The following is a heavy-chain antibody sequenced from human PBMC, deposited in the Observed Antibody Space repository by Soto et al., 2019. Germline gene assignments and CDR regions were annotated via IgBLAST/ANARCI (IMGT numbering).Heavy chain of an antibody. V-gene: IGHV3-30*18. CDR3: AKDRVGGTFYTPLGF. J-gene: IGHJ4*02. D-gene: IGHD1-7*01. CDR1: GFNFDNYG. Sequence: GGSLRLSCQASGFNFDNYGMHWVRQAPGKGLEWVAVITYDGSNKYYADSVKGRFTISRDNSKNTLSLHLNTLKPEDTAVYHCAKDRVGGTFYTPLGFWGQGTLVTVSS. CDR2: ITYDGSNK.